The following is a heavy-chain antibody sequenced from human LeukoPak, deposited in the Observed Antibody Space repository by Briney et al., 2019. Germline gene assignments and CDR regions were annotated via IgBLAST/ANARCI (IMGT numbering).Heavy chain of an antibody. CDR1: GFSVSSNY. V-gene: IGHV3-53*01. CDR3: AGVLWNGDYPRFDY. J-gene: IGHJ4*02. D-gene: IGHD4-17*01. Sequence: GGSLRLSCAASGFSVSSNYMNWVRQAPGKGLEWVSIIYSGGTTYYADSVKGRFTISRDNSKNTLHLQMNSLRAEDTAVYYCAGVLWNGDYPRFDYWGQGTLVTVSS. CDR2: IYSGGTT.